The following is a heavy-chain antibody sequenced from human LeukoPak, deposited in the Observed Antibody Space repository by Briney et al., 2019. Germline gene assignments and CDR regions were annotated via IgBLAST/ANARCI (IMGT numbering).Heavy chain of an antibody. D-gene: IGHD6-13*01. CDR3: ARGRYSSTTYYFDS. V-gene: IGHV3-7*03. Sequence: GGSLRLSCAASGFTFSSSWMSWVRQAPGKGLEWVANIKKDGSETYYVDSVKGRFTIYRDNAKNSLYLQMNSLRAEDMAIYYCARGRYSSTTYYFDSWGQGTLVTVPS. CDR2: IKKDGSET. J-gene: IGHJ4*02. CDR1: GFTFSSSW.